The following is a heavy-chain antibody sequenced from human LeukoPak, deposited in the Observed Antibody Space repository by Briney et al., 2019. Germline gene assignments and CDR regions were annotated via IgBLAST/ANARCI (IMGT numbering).Heavy chain of an antibody. D-gene: IGHD6-6*01. CDR1: GGTFSSYA. J-gene: IGHJ4*02. CDR3: ARVQSHSYGSSLFDY. CDR2: IIPIFGTA. V-gene: IGHV1-69*06. Sequence: GASLRVSCKASGGTFSSYAISWVRQAPGQGLEWMGGIIPIFGTANYAQKFQGRVTITADKSTSTAYMELSSLRSEDTAVYYCARVQSHSYGSSLFDYWGQGTLVTVSS.